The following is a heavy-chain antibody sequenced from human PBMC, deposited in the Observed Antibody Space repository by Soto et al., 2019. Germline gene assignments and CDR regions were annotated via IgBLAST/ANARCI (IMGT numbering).Heavy chain of an antibody. V-gene: IGHV1-18*01. CDR1: GYTYTSYG. CDR2: ISGYHGHT. D-gene: IGHD2-2*03. J-gene: IGHJ4*02. CDR3: ARDGYCSSTSCYGFLDY. Sequence: ASVKVSCRAYGYTYTSYGISRVRQAPGPGLECMGCISGYHGHTNYAQKLQGRVTMTTDTSTSTAYMELRSLRSDDTAVYYCARDGYCSSTSCYGFLDYWGQGTLVTVSS.